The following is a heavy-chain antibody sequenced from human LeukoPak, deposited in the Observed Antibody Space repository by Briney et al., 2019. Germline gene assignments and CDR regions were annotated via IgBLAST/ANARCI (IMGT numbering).Heavy chain of an antibody. Sequence: GGSLRLSCAPTGFTFSTYAMTWVRQAPGTGLEWVSAIRPSGGATYYADSVKGRLTISRDNAKNSLYLQMNSLRAEDTAVYYCARDQLKKGYYYYMDVWGKGTTVTVSS. J-gene: IGHJ6*03. V-gene: IGHV3-23*01. D-gene: IGHD5-24*01. CDR2: IRPSGGAT. CDR1: GFTFSTYA. CDR3: ARDQLKKGYYYYMDV.